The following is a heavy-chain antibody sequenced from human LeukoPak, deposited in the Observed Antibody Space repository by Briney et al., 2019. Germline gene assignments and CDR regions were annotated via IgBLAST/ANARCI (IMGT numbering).Heavy chain of an antibody. J-gene: IGHJ5*02. CDR2: INHSGST. CDR3: ASGVVPGAVVGFDP. D-gene: IGHD2-2*01. Sequence: SETLSLTCAVYGGSFSGYYWSWIRQPPGKGLEWIGEINHSGSTNYNPSLKSRVTISVDTSKNQFSLKLRSVTAADTAVYYCASGVVPGAVVGFDPWGQGTLVTVSS. V-gene: IGHV4-34*01. CDR1: GGSFSGYY.